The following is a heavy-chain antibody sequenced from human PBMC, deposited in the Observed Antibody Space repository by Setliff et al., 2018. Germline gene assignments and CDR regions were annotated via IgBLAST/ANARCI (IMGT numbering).Heavy chain of an antibody. Sequence: ASVNVSCKASGYSFSDFYMHWVRQVPGEGLEALGRIDPRDDFTVYAERFKDRLTITADTSTDTSYMEMSSLRFEDTAVYYCAIDYGPTGTPYHWGQGTPVTVSS. CDR3: AIDYGPTGTPYH. CDR2: IDPRDDFT. CDR1: GYSFSDFY. V-gene: IGHV1-69-2*01. J-gene: IGHJ4*02. D-gene: IGHD1-1*01.